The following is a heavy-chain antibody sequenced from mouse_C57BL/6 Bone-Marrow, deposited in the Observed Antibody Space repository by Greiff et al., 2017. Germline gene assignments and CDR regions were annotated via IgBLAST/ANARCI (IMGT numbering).Heavy chain of an antibody. D-gene: IGHD3-3*01. J-gene: IGHJ3*01. Sequence: EVQLVESGGGLVQPKWSLKLSCAASGFSFNTYAMNWVRQAPGKGLEWVARISSKSNNYATYYADSVKDRFTISRDDSETMLYLQMNNLRTEEAAMYYCWRHSWDRGFAYWGQGTLVTVSA. V-gene: IGHV10-1*01. CDR3: WRHSWDRGFAY. CDR2: ISSKSNNYAT. CDR1: GFSFNTYA.